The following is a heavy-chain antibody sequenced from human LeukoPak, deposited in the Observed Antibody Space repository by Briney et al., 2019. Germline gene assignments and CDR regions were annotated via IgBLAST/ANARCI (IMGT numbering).Heavy chain of an antibody. CDR2: INHSGST. CDR3: ASRYRGSGYYPYYFDY. D-gene: IGHD3-22*01. CDR1: GGSFSGYY. V-gene: IGHV4-34*01. Sequence: PSETLSLTCAVYGGSFSGYYWSWIRQPPGKGLEWIGEINHSGSTNYNPSLKSRVTISVDTSKNQFSLELSSVTAADTAVYYCASRYRGSGYYPYYFDYWGQGTLVTVSS. J-gene: IGHJ4*02.